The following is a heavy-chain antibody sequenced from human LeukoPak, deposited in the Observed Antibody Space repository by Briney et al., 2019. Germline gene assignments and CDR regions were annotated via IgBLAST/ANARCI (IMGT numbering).Heavy chain of an antibody. Sequence: PGGSLRLSCGASGFTFSNYGMLWVRQAPGKGLEWVSYISSSSTTIYYADSVKGRFTISRDNAKNSVYLQMNSLRAEDTAVYHCAAGGDYYYHMDVWGKGTTVTVSS. CDR2: ISSSSTTI. V-gene: IGHV3-48*04. J-gene: IGHJ6*03. D-gene: IGHD3-10*01. CDR1: GFTFSNYG. CDR3: AAGGDYYYHMDV.